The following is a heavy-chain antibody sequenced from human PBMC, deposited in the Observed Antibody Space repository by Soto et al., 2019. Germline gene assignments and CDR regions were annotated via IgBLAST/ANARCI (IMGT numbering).Heavy chain of an antibody. D-gene: IGHD2-15*01. CDR2: ISDSGST. Sequence: SETLSLTCIVSGGSVSRGHYYWSWIRQPPGKGLEWIGYISDSGSTNYNPSLKSRVTISVDTTKNQFSLNLRSVIAADTAVYYCARAQNVVVAVTPDRLFDFWGQGTLVTV. V-gene: IGHV4-61*01. CDR1: GGSVSRGHYY. CDR3: ARAQNVVVAVTPDRLFDF. J-gene: IGHJ4*02.